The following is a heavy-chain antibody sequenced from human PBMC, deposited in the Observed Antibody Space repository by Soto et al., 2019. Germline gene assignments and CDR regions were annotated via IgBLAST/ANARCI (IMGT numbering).Heavy chain of an antibody. J-gene: IGHJ4*02. D-gene: IGHD1-26*01. Sequence: QVPLVQSGPEVKKPGASVKVSCKTSGYTPTNYDIGWVRQAPGQGLEYMGWISAYNGNTNYARKLQDRVTLTTDTSTRTAYRKLRSLQSDDTSIYYSARGLYRRGTYYAFDNWGQGTRVTVSS. CDR3: ARGLYRRGTYYAFDN. CDR1: GYTPTNYD. CDR2: ISAYNGNT. V-gene: IGHV1-18*01.